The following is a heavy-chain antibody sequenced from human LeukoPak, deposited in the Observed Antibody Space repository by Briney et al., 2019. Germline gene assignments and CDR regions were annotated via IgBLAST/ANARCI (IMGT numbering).Heavy chain of an antibody. CDR1: GFIFSDYW. CDR2: IYHSGST. Sequence: GSLRLSCAASGFIFSDYWLSWVRQAPGKGLEWIGYIYHSGSTYYNPSLKSRVTISVDRSKNQFSLKLSSVTAADTAVYYCARAVRRITIFGVVTDAFDIWCQGTMVTVSS. CDR3: ARAVRRITIFGVVTDAFDI. D-gene: IGHD3-3*01. V-gene: IGHV4-4*02. J-gene: IGHJ3*02.